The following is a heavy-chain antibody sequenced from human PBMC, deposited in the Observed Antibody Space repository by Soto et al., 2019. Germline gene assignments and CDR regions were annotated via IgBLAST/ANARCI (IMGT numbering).Heavy chain of an antibody. D-gene: IGHD5-12*01. J-gene: IGHJ5*02. CDR2: IAYDGTIK. Sequence: QEQLVESGGDVVQPGRSLTLSCAASGFTFSANAMHWVHQAPGKGLEWVAVIAYDGTIKIYRDSVKGRFTISRDDSKSTLYLQLNSLRPEDTAVYYCARDKIKGAPDYLDPWGQGTLVTVSS. CDR3: ARDKIKGAPDYLDP. CDR1: GFTFSANA. V-gene: IGHV3-30-3*01.